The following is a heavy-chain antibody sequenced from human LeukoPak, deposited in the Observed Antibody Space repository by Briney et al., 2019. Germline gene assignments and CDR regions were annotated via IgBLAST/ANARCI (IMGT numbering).Heavy chain of an antibody. V-gene: IGHV3-30*02. CDR2: IRYDGTRE. D-gene: IGHD4-17*01. Sequence: GGSLRLSCAASGFTFSSHGMHWVRQAPGKGLEWVAFIRYDGTREYYADSMKGRFNISRDNFKNTLYLQMNSLRAEDTAVYYCAKDNYYGDYEVTSIFGVDWGQGTRVTVSS. CDR3: AKDNYYGDYEVTSIFGVD. CDR1: GFTFSSHG. J-gene: IGHJ4*02.